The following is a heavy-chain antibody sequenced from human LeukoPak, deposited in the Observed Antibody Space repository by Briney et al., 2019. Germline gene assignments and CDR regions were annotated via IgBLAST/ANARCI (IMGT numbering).Heavy chain of an antibody. Sequence: GGSLRLSCEASGFTFSTYTMNWVRQAPGKGLEWVSFISPSSSSIYYADFVKGRFTISRDNAKNTLYLQMNSLSAEDTAMYYCARSMSGSRELWGQGTLVTVSP. CDR2: ISPSSSSI. J-gene: IGHJ4*02. D-gene: IGHD1-26*01. CDR1: GFTFSTYT. V-gene: IGHV3-21*01. CDR3: ARSMSGSREL.